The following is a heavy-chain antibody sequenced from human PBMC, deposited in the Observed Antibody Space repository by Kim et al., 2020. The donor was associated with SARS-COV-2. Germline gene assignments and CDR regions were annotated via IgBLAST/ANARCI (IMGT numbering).Heavy chain of an antibody. V-gene: IGHV3-30*01. CDR3: ARDLSVTTNY. Sequence: NKYSADSVKGRFTISRDNSKNTLYLQMNSLRAEDTAVYYCARDLSVTTNYWGQGTLVTVSS. D-gene: IGHD4-17*01. CDR2: NK. J-gene: IGHJ4*02.